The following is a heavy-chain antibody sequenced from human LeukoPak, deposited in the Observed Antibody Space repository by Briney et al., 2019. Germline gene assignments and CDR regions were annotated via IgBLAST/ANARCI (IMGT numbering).Heavy chain of an antibody. CDR2: IDPNSGDT. V-gene: IGHV1-2*06. CDR1: GYTFTGYY. J-gene: IGHJ6*02. CDR3: ARTDGMDV. Sequence: ASVKVSCKAFGYTFTGYYMHWVRQAPGQGLEWMGRIDPNSGDTKYAQTFQGRVTMTRDTSITTAYMEVRRLRSDDTAVYFCARTDGMDVWGQGTTVTVSS.